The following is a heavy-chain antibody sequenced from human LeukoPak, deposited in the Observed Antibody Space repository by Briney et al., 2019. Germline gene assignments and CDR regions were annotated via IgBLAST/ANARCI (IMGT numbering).Heavy chain of an antibody. CDR2: INPNSGGT. CDR1: GYTFTGYY. J-gene: IGHJ6*03. Sequence: ASVKVSCKASGYTFTGYYMNWVRQPLGQGLEWMGWINPNSGGTNYAQKFQGRVTMTRDTSISTAYMELSRLRSDDTAVYYCAKDGTPAAAGTYYYYYMDVWGKGTTVTVSS. V-gene: IGHV1-2*02. D-gene: IGHD6-13*01. CDR3: AKDGTPAAAGTYYYYYMDV.